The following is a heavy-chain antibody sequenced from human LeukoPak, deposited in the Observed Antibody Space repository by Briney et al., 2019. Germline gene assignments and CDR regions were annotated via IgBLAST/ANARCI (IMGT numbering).Heavy chain of an antibody. CDR2: ITSSSTTI. V-gene: IGHV3-48*02. Sequence: PGGSLRLSCAASGFTRSTYSMNWVRQAPGKGLEWVTYITSSSTTIYYADSVKGRFTISRDNAKNSLYLQMHSLRDEDTAVYFCAREAVADGMDVWGQGTTVTVSS. J-gene: IGHJ6*02. D-gene: IGHD6-19*01. CDR1: GFTRSTYS. CDR3: AREAVADGMDV.